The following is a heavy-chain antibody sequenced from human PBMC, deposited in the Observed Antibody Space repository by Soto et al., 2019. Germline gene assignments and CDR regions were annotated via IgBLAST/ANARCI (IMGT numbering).Heavy chain of an antibody. J-gene: IGHJ6*02. Sequence: ASVKVSCKASGYTFTSYDINWVRQATGQGLEWMGWMNPNSGNTGYAQKFQGRVTMTRNTSISTAYMELSSLRSEDTAVYYCARVMKGRYFDWLLYYYGMDVWGQGTKVTVSS. CDR2: MNPNSGNT. V-gene: IGHV1-8*01. D-gene: IGHD3-9*01. CDR1: GYTFTSYD. CDR3: ARVMKGRYFDWLLYYYGMDV.